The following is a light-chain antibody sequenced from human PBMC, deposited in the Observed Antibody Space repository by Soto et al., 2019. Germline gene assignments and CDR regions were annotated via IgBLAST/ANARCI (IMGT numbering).Light chain of an antibody. CDR1: ESIRTW. V-gene: IGKV1-5*01. CDR2: DAS. J-gene: IGKJ1*01. CDR3: QQYEVYPWT. Sequence: DIQMTKSPSTLSASIGDRVTIGCRASESIRTWLAWYQHKPGKAPKFLIYDASSLESGVPSRFSASGSGTEFTLTISSLQPDDSATYYCQQYEVYPWTFGRGTKVDIK.